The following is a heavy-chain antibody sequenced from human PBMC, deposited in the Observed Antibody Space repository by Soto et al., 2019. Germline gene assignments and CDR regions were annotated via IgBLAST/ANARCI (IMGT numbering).Heavy chain of an antibody. Sequence: QVQLVESGGGVVQPGRSLRLSCAASGFTFSSYAMHWVRQAPGKGLEWVAVISYDGSNKYYADSVKGRFTISRDNSKNTLYLQMNSLRAEDTAVYYCASEGYIDYWGQGTLVTVSS. CDR3: ASEGYIDY. V-gene: IGHV3-30*14. J-gene: IGHJ4*02. CDR2: ISYDGSNK. CDR1: GFTFSSYA.